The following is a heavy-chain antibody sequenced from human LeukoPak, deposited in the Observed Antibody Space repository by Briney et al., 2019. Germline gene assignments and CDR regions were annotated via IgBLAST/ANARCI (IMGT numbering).Heavy chain of an antibody. CDR2: IYYSGST. J-gene: IGHJ6*03. CDR3: ARPIVGATTTGYYYYMDV. CDR1: GGSISSHY. Sequence: SETLSLTCTVSGGSISSHYWSWIRQPPGKGLEWMGYIYYSGSTNYNPSLKSRVTISVDTSKNQFSLKLSSVTAADTAVYYCARPIVGATTTGYYYYMDVWGKGTTVTVSS. D-gene: IGHD1-26*01. V-gene: IGHV4-59*11.